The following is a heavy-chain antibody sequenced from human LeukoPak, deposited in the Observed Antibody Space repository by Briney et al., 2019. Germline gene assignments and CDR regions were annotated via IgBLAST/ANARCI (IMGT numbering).Heavy chain of an antibody. J-gene: IGHJ3*02. CDR3: ARDPRHCSSTTCLADAFDI. Sequence: PGGSLRLSCAASGFTFSRFAMHWVRQAPGKGLEWVSSISSSSSYIYYADSVKGRFTISRDNAKNSLFLQMNSLRADDTAVYYCARDPRHCSSTTCLADAFDIWGQGTMVTVSS. V-gene: IGHV3-21*01. CDR1: GFTFSRFA. D-gene: IGHD2-2*01. CDR2: ISSSSSYI.